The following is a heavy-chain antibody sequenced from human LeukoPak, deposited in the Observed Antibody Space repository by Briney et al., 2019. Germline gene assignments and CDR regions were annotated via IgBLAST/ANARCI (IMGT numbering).Heavy chain of an antibody. CDR3: ARTHTIFGVVIESDAFDI. J-gene: IGHJ3*02. CDR1: GYTFTGYY. CDR2: INPNSGGT. Sequence: ASVKVSCKASGYTFTGYYMHWVRQAPGQGLEWMGWINPNSGGTNYAQKFQGRVTMTRDTSISTAYMELRSLRSDDTAVYYCARTHTIFGVVIESDAFDIWGQGTMVTVSS. V-gene: IGHV1-2*02. D-gene: IGHD3-3*01.